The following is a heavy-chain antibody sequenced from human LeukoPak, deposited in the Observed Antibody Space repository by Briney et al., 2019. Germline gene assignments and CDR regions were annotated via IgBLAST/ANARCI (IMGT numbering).Heavy chain of an antibody. J-gene: IGHJ5*02. CDR3: AKDPPYYDSMFDP. V-gene: IGHV3-21*01. Sequence: GGSLRLSCAASGFTFSSYSMNWVRQAPGKGLEWVSSISSSSSYIYYADSVKGRFTISRDNAKNSLYLQMNSPRAEDTAVYYCAKDPPYYDSMFDPWGQGTLVTVSS. CDR2: ISSSSSYI. CDR1: GFTFSSYS. D-gene: IGHD3-22*01.